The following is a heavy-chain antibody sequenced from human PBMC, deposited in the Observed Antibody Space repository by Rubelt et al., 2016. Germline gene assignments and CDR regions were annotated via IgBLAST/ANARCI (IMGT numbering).Heavy chain of an antibody. CDR1: GGTFSSYA. CDR2: IIPILGIA. V-gene: IGHV1-69*04. J-gene: IGHJ4*02. D-gene: IGHD6-19*01. Sequence: QVQLVQSGAEVKKPGSSVKVSCKASGGTFSSYAISWVRQAPGQGLEWMGRIIPILGIANYAHKFQGSGTITADKSTSTAYMELSSLRSEDTAVYYCATKWLGQYYVDYWGQGTLVTVSS. CDR3: ATKWLGQYYVDY.